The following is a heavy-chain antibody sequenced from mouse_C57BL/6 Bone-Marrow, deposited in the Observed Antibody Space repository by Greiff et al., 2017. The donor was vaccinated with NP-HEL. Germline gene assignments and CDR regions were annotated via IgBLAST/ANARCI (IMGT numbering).Heavy chain of an antibody. D-gene: IGHD2-5*01. CDR1: GFSFNTYA. V-gene: IGHV10-1*01. CDR2: IRSKSNNYAT. J-gene: IGHJ4*01. CDR3: VRHTHSKDYYAMDY. Sequence: EVQLVESGGGLVQPKGSLKLSCAASGFSFNTYAMNLVRQAPGKGLEWVARIRSKSNNYATYYADSVKDRFTISRDDSESMLYLQMKNLKTEDTAMYYCVRHTHSKDYYAMDYWGQGTSVTVSS.